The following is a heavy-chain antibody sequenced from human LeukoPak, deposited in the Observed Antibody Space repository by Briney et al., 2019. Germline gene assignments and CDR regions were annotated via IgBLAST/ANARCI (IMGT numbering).Heavy chain of an antibody. CDR1: GYSFTTYW. J-gene: IGHJ5*02. Sequence: RGESLKISWKGSGYSFTTYWIGWVRQMSGKGLEWVGSIYPDDSETSYSPPFQGQVTISADKSISNAYLQWSSLKASDTAMYYCAKSTTMEGPFDPWGQGTLVTVSS. V-gene: IGHV5-51*01. D-gene: IGHD3-10*01. CDR3: AKSTTMEGPFDP. CDR2: IYPDDSET.